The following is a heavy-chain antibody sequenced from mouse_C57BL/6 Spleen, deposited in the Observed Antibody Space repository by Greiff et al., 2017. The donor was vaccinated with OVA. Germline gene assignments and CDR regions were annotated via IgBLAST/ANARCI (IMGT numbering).Heavy chain of an antibody. CDR3: ARDRSNYVYFDY. Sequence: EVKLVESEGGLVQPGSSMKLSCTASGFTFSDYYMAWVRQVPEKGLEWVANINYDGSSTYYLDSLKSRFIISRDNAKNILYLQMSSLKSEDTATYYCARDRSNYVYFDYWGQGTTLTVSS. D-gene: IGHD2-5*01. V-gene: IGHV5-16*01. CDR1: GFTFSDYY. CDR2: INYDGSST. J-gene: IGHJ2*01.